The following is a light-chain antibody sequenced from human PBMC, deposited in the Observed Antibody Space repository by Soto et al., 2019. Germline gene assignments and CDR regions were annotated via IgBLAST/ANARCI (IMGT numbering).Light chain of an antibody. CDR2: DVS. Sequence: QSVLTQPASVSGSPGQSITISCTGTSSDVGGYNYVSWYQQHPGKAPKLMIYDVSNRPSGVSNCFSGSKSGNTASLTISGLQAEDEDDYYYSSYTSSSTPVVFGGGTKVTVL. V-gene: IGLV2-14*01. CDR1: SSDVGGYNY. J-gene: IGLJ2*01. CDR3: SSYTSSSTPVV.